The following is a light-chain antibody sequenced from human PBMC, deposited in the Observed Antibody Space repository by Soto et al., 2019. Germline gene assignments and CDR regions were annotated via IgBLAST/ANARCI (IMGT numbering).Light chain of an antibody. CDR2: GNS. J-gene: IGLJ2*01. V-gene: IGLV1-40*01. Sequence: QSALTQSPSVSGAPGQRVTISCTGTSSNIGAGYDVQWYQQLPGTAPKLLIYGNSHRPSGVPDRFSGSKSGTSASLAITGLQAEDEADYYCQSYDSSLSGVIFGGGTKLTVL. CDR3: QSYDSSLSGVI. CDR1: SSNIGAGYD.